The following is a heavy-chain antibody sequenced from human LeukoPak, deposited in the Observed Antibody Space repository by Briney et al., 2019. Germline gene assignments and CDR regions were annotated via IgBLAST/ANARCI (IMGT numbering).Heavy chain of an antibody. D-gene: IGHD5-18*01. CDR1: GFTFSSYS. J-gene: IGHJ4*02. Sequence: GGSLRLSGAASGFTFSSYSMNWVRQAPGKGLEWVSSISSSSSYIYYADSVKGRFTISRDNAKNSLYLQMNSLRAEDTAVYYCARDGDTAMVTPFDYWGQGTLVTVSS. CDR2: ISSSSSYI. CDR3: ARDGDTAMVTPFDY. V-gene: IGHV3-21*01.